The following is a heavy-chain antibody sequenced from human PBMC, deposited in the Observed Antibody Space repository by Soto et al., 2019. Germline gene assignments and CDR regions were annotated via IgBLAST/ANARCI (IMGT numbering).Heavy chain of an antibody. V-gene: IGHV3-21*01. CDR3: ARGYYDFWSGYYDQGYYYYGMDV. Sequence: GGSLRLSCAASGFTFSSYSMNWVRQAPGKGLEWVSPISSSSSYIYYADSVKGRFTISRDNAKNSLYLQMNSLRAEDTAVYYCARGYYDFWSGYYDQGYYYYGMDVWGQGTTVTVSS. CDR2: ISSSSSYI. J-gene: IGHJ6*02. D-gene: IGHD3-3*01. CDR1: GFTFSSYS.